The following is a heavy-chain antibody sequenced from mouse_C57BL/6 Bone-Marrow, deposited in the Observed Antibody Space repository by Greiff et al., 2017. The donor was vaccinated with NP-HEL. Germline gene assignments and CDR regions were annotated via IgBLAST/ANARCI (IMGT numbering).Heavy chain of an antibody. CDR3: AIKLGYYAMDY. CDR1: GYTFTDYY. CDR2: INPYNGGT. D-gene: IGHD4-1*01. V-gene: IGHV1-19*01. J-gene: IGHJ4*01. Sequence: VQLQQSGPVLVKPGASVKMSCKASGYTFTDYYMNWVKQSHGKSLEWIGVINPYNGGTSYNQKFKGKATLTVDKSSSTAYMVLNSLTSEDAAVYYCAIKLGYYAMDYWGQGTSVTVSS.